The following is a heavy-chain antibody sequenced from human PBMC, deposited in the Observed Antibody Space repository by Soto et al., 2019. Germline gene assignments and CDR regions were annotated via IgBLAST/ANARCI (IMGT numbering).Heavy chain of an antibody. CDR1: GYTFKTYG. CDR2: ITVHNGNT. Sequence: VASVKVSCKTSGYTFKTYGITWVRQAPGQGLEWMGWITVHNGNTHYAEKLQGRVTMTTDTSTSTAYMELWGLGSDDTAVYYCARSYSYGSWWYFDYWGQGTQVTV. J-gene: IGHJ4*02. D-gene: IGHD3-10*01. V-gene: IGHV1-18*04. CDR3: ARSYSYGSWWYFDY.